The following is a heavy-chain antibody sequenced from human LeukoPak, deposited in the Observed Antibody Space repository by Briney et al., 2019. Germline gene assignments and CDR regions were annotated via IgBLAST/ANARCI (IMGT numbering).Heavy chain of an antibody. CDR1: GGSISSTYYY. Sequence: SETLSLTCTVSGGSISSTYYYWGWIRQPPGKGLEWIGSIYYSGSTYYNPSLKSRVTISIDTSKNQFSLKLSSVTAADTAVYYCARVVVVAATRGVYYYGMDVWGQGTTVTVSS. V-gene: IGHV4-39*01. CDR2: IYYSGST. D-gene: IGHD2-15*01. CDR3: ARVVVVAATRGVYYYGMDV. J-gene: IGHJ6*02.